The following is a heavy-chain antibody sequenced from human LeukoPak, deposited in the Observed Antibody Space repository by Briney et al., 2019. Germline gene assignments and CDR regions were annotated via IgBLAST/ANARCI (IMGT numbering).Heavy chain of an antibody. CDR3: SRMRELLFGELLYAMDV. Sequence: ASVKVSCKASGYTFSDYYMYWVRQAPGQGLEYMGWINPNNGGTNYAQKFQARVTLTSDTSINAANMELSRLRSDDTAVYYWSRMRELLFGELLYAMDVWGQETTVTVSS. CDR1: GYTFSDYY. V-gene: IGHV1-2*02. D-gene: IGHD3-10*02. J-gene: IGHJ6*02. CDR2: INPNNGGT.